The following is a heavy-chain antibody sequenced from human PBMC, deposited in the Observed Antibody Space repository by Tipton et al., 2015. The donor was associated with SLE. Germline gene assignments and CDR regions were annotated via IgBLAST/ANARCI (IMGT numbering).Heavy chain of an antibody. CDR3: ARDNFWNRGYYFGGGEDYYYYYMDV. CDR1: GGSISSSSYY. V-gene: IGHV4-39*07. J-gene: IGHJ6*03. Sequence: TLSLTCTVSGGSISSSSYYWGWIRKPPGKGLEWIGSIYYSGSTYYNPSLKSRVTISVDTSKNQFSLKLSSVTAADTAVYYCARDNFWNRGYYFGGGEDYYYYYMDVWGKGTTVPVSS. CDR2: IYYSGST. D-gene: IGHD3-3*01.